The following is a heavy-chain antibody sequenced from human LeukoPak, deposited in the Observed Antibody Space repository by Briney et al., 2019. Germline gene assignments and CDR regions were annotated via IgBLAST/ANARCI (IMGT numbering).Heavy chain of an antibody. J-gene: IGHJ6*02. CDR2: IIPIFGTA. CDR3: GGDTRGYYYYGMDV. V-gene: IGHV1-69*13. Sequence: SVKVSCKASGGTFISYAISWVRQAPGQGLEWMGGIIPIFGTANYAQKFQGRVTITADESTSTAYMELSSLRSEDTAVYYCGGDTRGYYYYGMDVWGQGTTVTVSS. CDR1: GGTFISYA.